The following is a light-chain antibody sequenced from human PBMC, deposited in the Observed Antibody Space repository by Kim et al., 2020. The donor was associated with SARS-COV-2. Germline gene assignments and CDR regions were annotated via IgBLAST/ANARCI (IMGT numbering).Light chain of an antibody. CDR3: QQYNNWPET. CDR2: EGS. Sequence: AAPGETATLSCRASQSVSTAIAWYQQTPGQAPRLLIYEGSTPAPGNPPRFSGSGSGTDFSLTISSLQSEDFALYYCQQYNNWPETFGRGTKVDIK. CDR1: QSVSTA. V-gene: IGKV3-15*01. J-gene: IGKJ1*01.